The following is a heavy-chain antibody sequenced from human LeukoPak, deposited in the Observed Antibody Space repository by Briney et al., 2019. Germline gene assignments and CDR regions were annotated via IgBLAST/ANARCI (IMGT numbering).Heavy chain of an antibody. CDR1: GFTFDDYA. V-gene: IGHV3-43*02. J-gene: IGHJ1*01. CDR2: ISGDGGST. D-gene: IGHD2-15*01. CDR3: AALPHIVVVVAALAEYLQH. Sequence: AGGSLRLSCAASGFTFDDYAMHWVRQAPGKGLEWVSLISGDGGSTYYADSVKGRFTISRDNSKNSLYLQMNSLRTEDTALYYCAALPHIVVVVAALAEYLQHWGQGTLVTVSS.